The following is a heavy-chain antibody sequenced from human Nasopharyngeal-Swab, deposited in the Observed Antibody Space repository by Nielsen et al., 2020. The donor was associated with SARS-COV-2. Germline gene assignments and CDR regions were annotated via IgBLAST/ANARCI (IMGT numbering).Heavy chain of an antibody. V-gene: IGHV4-34*01. CDR2: INHSGST. CDR1: GGSFSGYY. J-gene: IGHJ5*02. CDR3: ARHKNWFDP. Sequence: SETLSLTCAVYGGSFSGYYWSRIRQPSGKGLEWIGEINHSGSTNYNPSLKSRVTISVDTSKNQFSLKLSSVTAADTAVYYCARHKNWFDPWGQGTLVTVSS.